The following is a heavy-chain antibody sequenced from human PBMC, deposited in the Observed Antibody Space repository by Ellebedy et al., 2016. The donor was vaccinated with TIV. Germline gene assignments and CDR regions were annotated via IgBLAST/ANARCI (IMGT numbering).Heavy chain of an antibody. V-gene: IGHV3-23*01. D-gene: IGHD6-19*01. Sequence: GESLKISCVASGFSFSNYAMRWVRQAPGKGLEWVSGIRGSGDGTYYADSVKGRFTISRDNSKNTVFLQMNNLRVEDTAIYYCAKEVGVHGTPYFDFWGQGTLVTVSS. J-gene: IGHJ4*02. CDR2: IRGSGDGT. CDR1: GFSFSNYA. CDR3: AKEVGVHGTPYFDF.